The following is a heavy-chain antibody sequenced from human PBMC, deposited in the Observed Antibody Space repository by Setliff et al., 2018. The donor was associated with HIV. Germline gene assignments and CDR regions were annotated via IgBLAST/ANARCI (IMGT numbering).Heavy chain of an antibody. J-gene: IGHJ6*02. D-gene: IGHD2-2*01. CDR2: INHSGST. CDR3: ARGRVVVDNYYYYGIDV. V-gene: IGHV4-34*01. Sequence: SETLSLTCAVYVGSFNGYYWSWIRQPPGKGLEWIGEINHSGSTNYNPSLKSRLTISVDTSKNQFSLKLSSVTAADTAMYYCARGRVVVDNYYYYGIDVWGQGNAGHRLL. CDR1: VGSFNGYY.